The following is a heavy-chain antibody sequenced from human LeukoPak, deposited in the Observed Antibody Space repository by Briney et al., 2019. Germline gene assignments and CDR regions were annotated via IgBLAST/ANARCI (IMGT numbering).Heavy chain of an antibody. CDR3: ARQGGYCSSNTCYSNWFDP. CDR2: INTYNGNT. Sequence: ASVKVSCKASSYTFTSYGISWVRQAPGQGLQWMGWINTYNGNTNNAQKLQGRVTMTTDTSTSTAYMELRSLRSDDTAVYYCARQGGYCSSNTCYSNWFDPWGQGTLVTVSS. D-gene: IGHD2-2*01. J-gene: IGHJ5*02. V-gene: IGHV1-18*01. CDR1: SYTFTSYG.